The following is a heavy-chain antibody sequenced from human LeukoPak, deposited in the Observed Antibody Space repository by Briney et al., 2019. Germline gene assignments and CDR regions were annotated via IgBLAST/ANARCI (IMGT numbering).Heavy chain of an antibody. D-gene: IGHD6-13*01. J-gene: IGHJ6*03. V-gene: IGHV3-21*01. CDR2: ISYRSSDI. Sequence: GGSLRLSCAASEFTLSSYNIKWVRQAPGKGLEWVSSISYRSSDIEYADSVKGRFTISRDNAKQLLYLQMSSLRAEDTAVYYCARVYSSSWYSGYLYMDVWGKGTTVTVSS. CDR1: EFTLSSYN. CDR3: ARVYSSSWYSGYLYMDV.